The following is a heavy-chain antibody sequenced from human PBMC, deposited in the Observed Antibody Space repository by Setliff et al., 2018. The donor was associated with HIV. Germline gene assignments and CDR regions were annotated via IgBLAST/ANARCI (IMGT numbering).Heavy chain of an antibody. Sequence: SETLSLTCTVSGYSISSGYYWGWIRQPPGKGLEWIGSIYHSGSTYYNPSLKSRVIISLDTSKNHLSLKLRSVTAADTAVYYCARESLNLGGLSSNPDASDIWGQGTMVTVSS. CDR1: GYSISSGYY. V-gene: IGHV4-38-2*02. J-gene: IGHJ3*02. CDR3: ARESLNLGGLSSNPDASDI. CDR2: IYHSGST. D-gene: IGHD3-16*02.